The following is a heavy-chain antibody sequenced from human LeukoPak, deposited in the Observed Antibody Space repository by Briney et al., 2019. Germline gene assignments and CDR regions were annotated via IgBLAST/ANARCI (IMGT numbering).Heavy chain of an antibody. CDR2: INPNSGGA. V-gene: IGHV1-2*06. CDR3: ARDFCGGDCYSRSTYMDV. Sequence: GASVKVSCKASGYTFTGYYMHWLRQAPGQGLEWMGRINPNSGGANYAQKFQGRVTMTRATSISTAYMELSRLRSDDTAVYYCARDFCGGDCYSRSTYMDVWGKGTTVTVSS. CDR1: GYTFTGYY. D-gene: IGHD2-21*02. J-gene: IGHJ6*04.